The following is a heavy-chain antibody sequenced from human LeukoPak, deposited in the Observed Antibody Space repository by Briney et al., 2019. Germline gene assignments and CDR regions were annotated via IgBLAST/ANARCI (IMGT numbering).Heavy chain of an antibody. V-gene: IGHV3-7*01. CDR1: GFTFSSYW. CDR3: ARDRGIGQWLVRGDAFDI. CDR2: IKQDGSEK. Sequence: GGSLRLSCAASGFTFSSYWMSWVRQAPGKGLEWVANIKQDGSEKYYVDSVKGRFTISRDNAKNSLYLQMNSLRAEDTAVYYCARDRGIGQWLVRGDAFDIWGQGTMVTVSS. D-gene: IGHD6-19*01. J-gene: IGHJ3*02.